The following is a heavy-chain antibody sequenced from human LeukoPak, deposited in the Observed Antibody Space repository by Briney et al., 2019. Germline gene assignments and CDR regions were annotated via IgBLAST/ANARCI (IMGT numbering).Heavy chain of an antibody. CDR3: ARDQRYYDILTGTHNYYYYYGMDV. CDR2: IYTSGST. D-gene: IGHD3-9*01. CDR1: GGSISNYY. V-gene: IGHV4-4*07. J-gene: IGHJ6*02. Sequence: SETLSLTCTVSGGSISNYYWSWIRQPAGKGLEWIGHIYTSGSTSYNPSLKSRVTMSVDTSKNQFSLKLSSVTAADTAVYYCARDQRYYDILTGTHNYYYYYGMDVWGQGTTVTVSS.